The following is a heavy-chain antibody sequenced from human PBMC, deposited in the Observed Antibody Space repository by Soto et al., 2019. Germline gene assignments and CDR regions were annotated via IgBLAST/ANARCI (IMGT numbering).Heavy chain of an antibody. CDR1: GYTFSAYG. Sequence: ASVKVSCKASGYTFSAYGFSWVRQAPGQGLEWLGWIRAHNGKTDFSEKFQGRVTLTTDTSTSTAFMELRSLGSDDTAVYYCARLHSTSSGWDFDYWGQGTLVTVSS. J-gene: IGHJ4*02. CDR2: IRAHNGKT. CDR3: ARLHSTSSGWDFDY. D-gene: IGHD6-19*01. V-gene: IGHV1-18*01.